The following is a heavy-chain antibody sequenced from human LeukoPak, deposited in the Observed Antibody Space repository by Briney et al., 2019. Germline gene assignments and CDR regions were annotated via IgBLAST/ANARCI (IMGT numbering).Heavy chain of an antibody. CDR1: GFTFSSYG. CDR2: IWYDGSNK. Sequence: PGRSLRLSCAASGFTFSSYGMHWVRQAPGKGLEWVAVIWYDGSNKYYADSVKGRFTISRDNSKNTLYLQMNSLRAEDTAVYYCAAYCSSTSCSVGAFDIWGQGTMVTVSS. V-gene: IGHV3-33*01. J-gene: IGHJ3*02. CDR3: AAYCSSTSCSVGAFDI. D-gene: IGHD2-2*01.